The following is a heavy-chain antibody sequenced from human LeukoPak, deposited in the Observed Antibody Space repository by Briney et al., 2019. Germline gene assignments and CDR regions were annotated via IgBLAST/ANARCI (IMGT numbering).Heavy chain of an antibody. CDR1: GGSISSSSYY. J-gene: IGHJ6*03. D-gene: IGHD6-13*01. V-gene: IGHV4-39*07. Sequence: SETLSLTCTVSGGSISSSSYYWGWIRQPPGTGLEWIGSIYSGSTYYNPSLKSRVTISVDTSKNQFSLMLNSVTAADTAVYYCARESRRIAAAGPSYYMDVWGRGTTVTVSS. CDR3: ARESRRIAAAGPSYYMDV. CDR2: IYSGST.